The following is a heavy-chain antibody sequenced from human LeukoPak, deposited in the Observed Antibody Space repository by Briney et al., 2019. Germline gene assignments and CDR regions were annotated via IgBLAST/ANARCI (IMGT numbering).Heavy chain of an antibody. Sequence: GGTLRLSCAASGFTLRSYSMNWVRQAPGKGLEWVSSITSPSTYIDYVDSVKGRFNISRDNAKNSMYLQMDSLGAEDTAVYYCARDPPSRGTRYFDYWGQGTLVTVSS. CDR3: ARDPPSRGTRYFDY. CDR2: ITSPSTYI. J-gene: IGHJ4*02. V-gene: IGHV3-21*01. CDR1: GFTLRSYS. D-gene: IGHD3-16*01.